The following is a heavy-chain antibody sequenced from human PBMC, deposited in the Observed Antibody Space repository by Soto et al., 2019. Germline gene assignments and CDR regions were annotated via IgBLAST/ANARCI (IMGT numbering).Heavy chain of an antibody. J-gene: IGHJ6*02. CDR1: GGSIINYY. Sequence: QVQLQQSGPGLVKPSETLSLTCTVSGGSIINYYCSWFRQSPGKGLEWIGYINHDGYSAYNLSLKRRITMSADTSKTHFSLMLDSVTATDTAVYYCARQGYGPQHGLVDVWGQGTTVIVSS. CDR3: ARQGYGPQHGLVDV. CDR2: INHDGYS. V-gene: IGHV4-59*08. D-gene: IGHD1-1*01.